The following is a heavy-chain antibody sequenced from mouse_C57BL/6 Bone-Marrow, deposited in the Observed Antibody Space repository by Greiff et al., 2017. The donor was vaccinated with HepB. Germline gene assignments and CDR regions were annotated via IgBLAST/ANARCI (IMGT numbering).Heavy chain of an antibody. D-gene: IGHD1-1*01. J-gene: IGHJ2*01. CDR1: GYTFTSYW. V-gene: IGHV1-64*01. CDR3: ARLIGSRGDY. Sequence: VQPKQSGAELVKPGASVKLSCKASGYTFTSYWMHWVKQRPGQGLEWIGMIHPNSGSTNYNEKFKSKATLTVDKSSSTAYMQLSSLTSEDSAVYYCARLIGSRGDYWGQGTTLTVSS. CDR2: IHPNSGST.